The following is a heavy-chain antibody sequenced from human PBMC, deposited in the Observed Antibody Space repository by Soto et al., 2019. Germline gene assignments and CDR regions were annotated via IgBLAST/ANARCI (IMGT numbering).Heavy chain of an antibody. Sequence: GGSLILSCAASGFTFSDYYMNWIRQAPGKGLEWVSFISYSGSYTNYADSVKGRFTISRDNAKNSLYLQMNSLRAEDTAIYYCAGGQGEYSDSEDCWGQGTLVTVSS. V-gene: IGHV3-11*06. CDR3: AGGQGEYSDSEDC. J-gene: IGHJ4*02. D-gene: IGHD5-12*01. CDR1: GFTFSDYY. CDR2: ISYSGSYT.